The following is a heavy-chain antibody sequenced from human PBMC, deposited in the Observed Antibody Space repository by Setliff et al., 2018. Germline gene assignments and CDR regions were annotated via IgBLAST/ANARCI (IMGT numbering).Heavy chain of an antibody. CDR3: ARENTAKNFWGEESDY. Sequence: ASVKVSCKASGYTFTTYYMHWVRQAPGQGLEWMGVINPGDGSTTYAQKFQGRVKMTSDTSTNTVYMQLNSLRFEDRAVYYCARENTAKNFWGEESDYWGQGTLVTVSS. V-gene: IGHV1-46*01. CDR2: INPGDGST. D-gene: IGHD3-3*01. CDR1: GYTFTTYY. J-gene: IGHJ4*02.